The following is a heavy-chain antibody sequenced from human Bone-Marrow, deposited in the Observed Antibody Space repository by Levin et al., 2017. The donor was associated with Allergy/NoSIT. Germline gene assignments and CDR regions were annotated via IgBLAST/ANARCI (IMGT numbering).Heavy chain of an antibody. J-gene: IGHJ6*03. V-gene: IGHV4-38-2*02. CDR1: GSSIISDYY. CDR3: AREYYTDV. Sequence: SETLSLTCAVSGSSIISDYYWGWIRQPPGKGLEWIGNIHETGSTKYNPSLKSRATISVETSKNQFSLQLNSVTAADTAVYFCAREYYTDVWGKGTTVTVSS. CDR2: IHETGST.